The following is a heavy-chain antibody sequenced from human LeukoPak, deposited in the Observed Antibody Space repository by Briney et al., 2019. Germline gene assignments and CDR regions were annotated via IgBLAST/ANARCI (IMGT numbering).Heavy chain of an antibody. V-gene: IGHV3-7*01. CDR3: ATLDCTRPCGY. CDR2: IRQDGNDE. Sequence: GGSLRLFCVASGFTLSSSWMSWVRQAPGKGLEWVANIRQDGNDEYYVDSVRGRFTISRDNAKNSLYLQMNTLRVEDTVVYYCATLDCTRPCGYWGQGTMVTVSS. J-gene: IGHJ4*02. D-gene: IGHD3/OR15-3a*01. CDR1: GFTLSSSW.